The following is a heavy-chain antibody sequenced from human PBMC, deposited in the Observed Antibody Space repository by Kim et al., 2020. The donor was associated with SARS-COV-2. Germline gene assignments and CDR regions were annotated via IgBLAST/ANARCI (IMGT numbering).Heavy chain of an antibody. CDR1: GFTVSGTN. J-gene: IGHJ5*02. CDR2: ITFRTNAYAT. Sequence: GGSLRLSCVASGFTVSGTNIHWVRQASGKGLEWDGRITFRTNAYATTFAASVKGRFTTSRDDSDNTAYLQMSSLRIEDTAVCYCSLVLRTPGGFDSWGQG. V-gene: IGHV3-73*01. CDR3: SLVLRTPGGFDS. D-gene: IGHD3-16*01.